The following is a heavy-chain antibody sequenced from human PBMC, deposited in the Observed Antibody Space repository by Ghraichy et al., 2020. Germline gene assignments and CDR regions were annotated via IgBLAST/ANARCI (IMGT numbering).Heavy chain of an antibody. D-gene: IGHD6-19*01. Sequence: QTLSLTCTFSGVSLSTSGMCVSWIRQPPGKALEWLARIDWDDDKYYSTSLKTRLTISKDTSKNQVVLTMTNMDPVDTATYYCARIRFRGSGWDDYWGQGTLVTVSS. CDR3: ARIRFRGSGWDDY. J-gene: IGHJ4*02. CDR2: IDWDDDK. CDR1: GVSLSTSGMC. V-gene: IGHV2-70*11.